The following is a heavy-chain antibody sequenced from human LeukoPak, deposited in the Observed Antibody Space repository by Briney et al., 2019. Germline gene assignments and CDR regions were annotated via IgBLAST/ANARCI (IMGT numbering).Heavy chain of an antibody. Sequence: GGSLRLSCAASVLTLSRHSMNCVGQAPGKGLEWVSSISSSSSYIYYADSVKGRFTISRDNSKNSLYLQMHSLRAEDTAVYYCARDRSPLEWLPQDAFDIWGQGTMVTVSS. D-gene: IGHD3-3*01. CDR2: ISSSSSYI. CDR1: VLTLSRHS. V-gene: IGHV3-21*01. J-gene: IGHJ3*02. CDR3: ARDRSPLEWLPQDAFDI.